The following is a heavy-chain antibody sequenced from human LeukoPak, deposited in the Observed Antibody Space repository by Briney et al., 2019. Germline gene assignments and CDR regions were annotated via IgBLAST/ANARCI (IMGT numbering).Heavy chain of an antibody. J-gene: IGHJ4*02. CDR3: ATAFKYGSGSYYFDY. CDR1: VYTFTDYY. CDR2: INPNSGGT. Sequence: ASVTVSCKASVYTFTDYYMHWVRQAAGKGLEWMGLINPNSGGTNYAQKFQGRVTMTRDTSISTAYMELSRLRSDDTAVYYCATAFKYGSGSYYFDYWGQGTLVTVSS. V-gene: IGHV1-2*02. D-gene: IGHD3-10*01.